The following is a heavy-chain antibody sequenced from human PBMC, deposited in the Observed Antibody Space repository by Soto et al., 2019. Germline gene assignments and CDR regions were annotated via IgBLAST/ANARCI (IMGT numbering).Heavy chain of an antibody. CDR2: IYPGDSDT. CDR3: ARQSPTPGYYYFSYRMDV. Sequence: GESLKISCKASGYIFTLYWIGWVRQMPGKGLEWMGIIYPGDSDTRYSPSFQGQVTISADKSISTASLQWSSLKASDTAVYYCARQSPTPGYYYFSYRMDVWGQGTTVTVSS. D-gene: IGHD4-17*01. V-gene: IGHV5-51*01. J-gene: IGHJ6*02. CDR1: GYIFTLYW.